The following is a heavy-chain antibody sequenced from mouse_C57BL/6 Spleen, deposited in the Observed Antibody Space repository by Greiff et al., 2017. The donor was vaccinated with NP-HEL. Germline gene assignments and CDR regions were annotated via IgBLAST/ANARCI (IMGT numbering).Heavy chain of an antibody. Sequence: QVQLQQSGAELARPGASVKLSCKASGYTFTSYGISWVKQRTGQGLEWIGEIYPRSGNTYYNEKFKGKATLTADKSSSTAYMELRSLTSEDSAVYFCARKREIFITTVVDYFDYWGQGTTLTVSS. CDR3: ARKREIFITTVVDYFDY. CDR2: IYPRSGNT. J-gene: IGHJ2*01. V-gene: IGHV1-81*01. D-gene: IGHD1-1*01. CDR1: GYTFTSYG.